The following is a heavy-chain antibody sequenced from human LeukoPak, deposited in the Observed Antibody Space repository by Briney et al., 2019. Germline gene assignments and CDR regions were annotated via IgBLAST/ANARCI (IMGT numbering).Heavy chain of an antibody. J-gene: IGHJ4*02. V-gene: IGHV3-9*01. Sequence: GRSLRLSCAASGFTFNNFAMHWVRQVPGKGLEWVSGISWNSGSLAYADSVKGRFTISRDNAKNSLYLQMNSLRPEDTALYYCSKDKIGKGQRYFDYWGQGTLVTVSS. D-gene: IGHD6-25*01. CDR1: GFTFNNFA. CDR3: SKDKIGKGQRYFDY. CDR2: ISWNSGSL.